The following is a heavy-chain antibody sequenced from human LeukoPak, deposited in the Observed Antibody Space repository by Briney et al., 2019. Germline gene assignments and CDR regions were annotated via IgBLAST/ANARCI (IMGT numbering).Heavy chain of an antibody. CDR1: GGSFSGYY. V-gene: IGHV4-34*01. J-gene: IGHJ4*02. D-gene: IGHD3-3*01. CDR3: ARGLISITIFGVVIMGPYFDY. Sequence: PSETLSLTCAVYGGSFSGYYWSWIRQPPGKGLEWIGEINHSGSTNYNPSLKSRVTIPVDTSKNQFSLKLSSVTAADTAVYYCARGLISITIFGVVIMGPYFDYWGQGTLVTVSS. CDR2: INHSGST.